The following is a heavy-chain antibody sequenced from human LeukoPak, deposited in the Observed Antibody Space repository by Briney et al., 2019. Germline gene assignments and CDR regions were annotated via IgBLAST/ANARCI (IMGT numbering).Heavy chain of an antibody. D-gene: IGHD2-21*01. V-gene: IGHV6-1*01. CDR3: AREIDGMDV. CDR1: GDSVSSDSAG. J-gene: IGHJ6*02. CDR2: TYYVSKWYN. Sequence: SRTLSLTCAISGDSVSSDSAGWNWFRQSPSRGLEWLGRTYYVSKWYNDYAPPVKGRITTSPDTFKNQFSLQLNFVTPEDTAVYYCAREIDGMDVWGQGTTVTVSS.